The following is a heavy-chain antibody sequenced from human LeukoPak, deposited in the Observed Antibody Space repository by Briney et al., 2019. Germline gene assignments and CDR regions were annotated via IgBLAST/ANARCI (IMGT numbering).Heavy chain of an antibody. CDR1: GGSISSGDYY. J-gene: IGHJ3*02. D-gene: IGHD6-19*01. Sequence: SETLSLNCTVSGGSISSGDYYWSWIRQPPGKGLEWIGYIYYSGSTYYNPSLESRVTISVDTSKNQFSLKLSSVTAADTAVYYCARVEKKQWLARRDAFDIWGQGTMVTVSS. CDR3: ARVEKKQWLARRDAFDI. CDR2: IYYSGST. V-gene: IGHV4-30-4*08.